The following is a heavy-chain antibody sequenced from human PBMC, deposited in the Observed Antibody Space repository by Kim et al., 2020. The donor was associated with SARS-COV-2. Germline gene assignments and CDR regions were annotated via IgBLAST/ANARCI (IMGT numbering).Heavy chain of an antibody. CDR3: ARKSEGGPDY. CDR1: GFAFSIYA. D-gene: IGHD3-16*01. CDR2: IGPSGGST. J-gene: IGHJ4*02. V-gene: IGHV3-23*01. Sequence: GGSLRLSCAASGFAFSIYAMSWVRQAPGKGLGWVSSIGPSGGSTYYEDSVKGRFTISRDNSENTLYLEMNSLRADDTAVYYCARKSEGGPDYWGQGTLVTVS.